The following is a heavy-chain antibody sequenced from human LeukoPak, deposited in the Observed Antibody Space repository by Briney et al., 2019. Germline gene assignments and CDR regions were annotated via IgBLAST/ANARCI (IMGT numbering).Heavy chain of an antibody. V-gene: IGHV4-59*08. CDR1: GGSISSYY. Sequence: PSETLSLTCTVSGGSISSYYWSWIRQPPGMGLEWIGYIYYSGSTNYNPSLKSRVTISVDTSKNQFSLKLSSVTAADTAVYYCARHEFYCSGGSCYIDYWGQGTLVTVSS. J-gene: IGHJ4*02. CDR3: ARHEFYCSGGSCYIDY. CDR2: IYYSGST. D-gene: IGHD2-15*01.